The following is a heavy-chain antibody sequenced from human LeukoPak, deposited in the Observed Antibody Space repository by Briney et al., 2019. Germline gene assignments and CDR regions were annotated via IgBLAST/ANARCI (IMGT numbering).Heavy chain of an antibody. CDR3: ARDRSSSHVLYYYGMDV. Sequence: ASVKVSCKASGYTFTSYGISWVRQAPGQGLEWMGWISAYNGNTNYAQKLQGRVTMTTDTSTSTAYMELRSLRSDDTAVYYCARDRSSSHVLYYYGMDVWGQGTTVTVSS. CDR1: GYTFTSYG. V-gene: IGHV1-18*01. D-gene: IGHD6-13*01. CDR2: ISAYNGNT. J-gene: IGHJ6*02.